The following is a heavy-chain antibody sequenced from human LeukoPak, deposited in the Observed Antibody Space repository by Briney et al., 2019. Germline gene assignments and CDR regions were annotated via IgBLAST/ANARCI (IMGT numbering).Heavy chain of an antibody. CDR2: IYYSGST. V-gene: IGHV4-61*01. CDR3: ARGYYDYVWGSYRPYYFDY. D-gene: IGHD3-16*02. Sequence: SETLSLTCTVFGGSISSSTDYWSWIRQPPGKGLEWIGYIYYSGSTNYNPSLKSRVTISVDTSKNQFSLKLSSVTAADTAVYYCARGYYDYVWGSYRPYYFDYWGQGTLVTVSS. J-gene: IGHJ4*02. CDR1: GGSISSSTDY.